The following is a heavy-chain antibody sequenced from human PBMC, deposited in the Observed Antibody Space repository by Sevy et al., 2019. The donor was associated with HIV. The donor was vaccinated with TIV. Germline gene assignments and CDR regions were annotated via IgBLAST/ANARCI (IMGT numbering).Heavy chain of an antibody. CDR3: AKDFTGFYGMDV. D-gene: IGHD3-9*01. V-gene: IGHV3-30*18. CDR2: ISYDGINK. CDR1: GLSVTNNG. Sequence: GGSLRLSCEVSGLSVTNNGMHWVRQAPGKGLEWVAVISYDGINKYYGDSVKGRFIISRDRSKNTLYLQMNILRIEDVAVYYCAKDFTGFYGMDVWGQGTTVTVSS. J-gene: IGHJ6*02.